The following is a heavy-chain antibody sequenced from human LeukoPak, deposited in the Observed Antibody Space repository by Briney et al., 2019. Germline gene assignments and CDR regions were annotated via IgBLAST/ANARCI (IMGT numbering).Heavy chain of an antibody. D-gene: IGHD2-15*01. Sequence: SETLSLTCTVSGGSISNGDHYWSWIRQHPGKGLEWIGHIYYSGSTYYNPSLKSRVTISVDTSKNQFSLKLSSVTAADTAVYYCARESWDYCSGGSCYGFDYWGQGTLVTVSS. CDR1: GGSISNGDHY. V-gene: IGHV4-31*03. CDR2: IYYSGST. J-gene: IGHJ4*02. CDR3: ARESWDYCSGGSCYGFDY.